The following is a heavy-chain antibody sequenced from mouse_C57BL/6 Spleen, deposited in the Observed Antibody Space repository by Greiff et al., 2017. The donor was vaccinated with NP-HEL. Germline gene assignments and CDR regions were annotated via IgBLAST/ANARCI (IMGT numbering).Heavy chain of an antibody. CDR1: GFTFSSYA. V-gene: IGHV5-4*01. CDR2: LSAGDSYT. CDR3: ARDLGSFYYAMDY. D-gene: IGHD4-1*01. Sequence: EVKLVESGGGLVKPGGSLKLSCAASGFTFSSYAMSWVRQTPEKRLEWVATLSAGDSYTYYTDNVKGRFTISRDNAKNNLYLQMSHLKSEDTAVYYCARDLGSFYYAMDYWGQGTSVTVSS. J-gene: IGHJ4*01.